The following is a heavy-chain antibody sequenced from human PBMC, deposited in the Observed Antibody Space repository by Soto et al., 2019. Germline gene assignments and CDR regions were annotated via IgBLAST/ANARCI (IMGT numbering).Heavy chain of an antibody. CDR2: IKSQGDGGTR. CDR1: GFSFRNAW. D-gene: IGHD2-2*01. V-gene: IGHV3-15*01. J-gene: IGHJ6*02. Sequence: GGSLRLSCAASGFSFRNAWMSWVRQAPGKGLEWVGHIKSQGDGGTRDYAAPEKGRFTISRDDSKNTLFLQMNSLKNEDTAVYFCTTDLEAYCDGTTCYAGNYYYDCFDVWGQGTTVTVSS. CDR3: TTDLEAYCDGTTCYAGNYYYDCFDV.